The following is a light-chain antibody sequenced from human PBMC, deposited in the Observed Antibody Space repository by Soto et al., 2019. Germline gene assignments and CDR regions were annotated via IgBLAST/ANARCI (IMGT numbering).Light chain of an antibody. V-gene: IGKV3-20*01. CDR3: QQYGSSPPWT. CDR2: GAS. CDR1: QSVSSSY. Sequence: EIVLTQSPGTLSLSPGERATLSCRASQSVSSSYLAWYQQKPGQAPRLLIYGASSRATGNPDRFSGSGSGTDLTLAISRLEPEDFAVYYCQQYGSSPPWTCGQGTKVEIK. J-gene: IGKJ1*01.